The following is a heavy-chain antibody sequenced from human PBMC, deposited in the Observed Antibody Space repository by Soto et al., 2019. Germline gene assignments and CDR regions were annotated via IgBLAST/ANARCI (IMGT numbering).Heavy chain of an antibody. CDR3: ARDGRTYYDILTGYYGYYYYGMDV. Sequence: SVKVSCKASGGTFSSYAISWVRQAPGQGLEWMGGIIPIFGTANYAQKFQGRVTITADESTSTAYMELSSLRSEDTAVYYCARDGRTYYDILTGYYGYYYYGMDVWGQGTTVTVSS. D-gene: IGHD3-9*01. CDR2: IIPIFGTA. CDR1: GGTFSSYA. V-gene: IGHV1-69*13. J-gene: IGHJ6*02.